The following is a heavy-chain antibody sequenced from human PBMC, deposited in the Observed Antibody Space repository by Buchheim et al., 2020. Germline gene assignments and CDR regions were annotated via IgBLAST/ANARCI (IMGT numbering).Heavy chain of an antibody. D-gene: IGHD2-2*02. CDR3: ASISGCSSTSCHKMVDY. V-gene: IGHV3-23*01. J-gene: IGHJ4*02. CDR2: ISGSGGST. Sequence: EVQLLESGGGLVQPGGSLRLSCAASGFTFSSYAMSWVRQAPGKGLEWVSAISGSGGSTYYAASVKGRFTISRDNSKNTLYLQMNSLRAEDTAVYYCASISGCSSTSCHKMVDYWGQGTL. CDR1: GFTFSSYA.